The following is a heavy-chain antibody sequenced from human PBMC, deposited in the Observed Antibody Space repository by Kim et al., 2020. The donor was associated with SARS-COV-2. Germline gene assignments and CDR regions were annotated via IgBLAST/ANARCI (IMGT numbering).Heavy chain of an antibody. J-gene: IGHJ4*02. D-gene: IGHD6-19*01. Sequence: SETLSLTCTVSGGSFSSDNYFWGWVRQPPGRGLEWIASINYSGTSYYIPSLKSRVTISVDTSKNQFSLKVNSVTAADMAVYYCARHSMSPTGWAVDYWGQGTLVTVSS. CDR1: GGSFSSDNYF. V-gene: IGHV4-39*01. CDR3: ARHSMSPTGWAVDY. CDR2: INYSGTS.